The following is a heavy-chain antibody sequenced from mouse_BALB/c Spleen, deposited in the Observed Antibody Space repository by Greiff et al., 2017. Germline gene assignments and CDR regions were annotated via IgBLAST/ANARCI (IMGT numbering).Heavy chain of an antibody. J-gene: IGHJ1*01. D-gene: IGHD2-4*01. CDR3: ARFPSSTMIKDWYFDV. CDR2: ISYSGST. V-gene: IGHV3-8*02. CDR1: GDSITSGY. Sequence: EVQLVESGPSLVKPSQTLSLTCSVTGDSITSGYWNWIRKFPGNKLEYMGYISYSGSTYYNPSLKSRISITRDTSKNQYYLQLNSVTTEDTATYYCARFPSSTMIKDWYFDVWGAGTTVTVSS.